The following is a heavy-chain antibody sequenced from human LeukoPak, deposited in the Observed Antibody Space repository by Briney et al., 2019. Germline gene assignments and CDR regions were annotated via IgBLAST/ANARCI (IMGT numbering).Heavy chain of an antibody. V-gene: IGHV4-34*01. CDR1: GGSFSGYY. CDR3: AREVQLWYLAGAFDI. D-gene: IGHD5-18*01. Sequence: PSETLSLTCAVYGGSFSGYYWSWIRQPPGKGLEWIGEINHSGSTNYNPSLKSRVTISVDTSKNQFSLKLSSVTAADTAVYYCAREVQLWYLAGAFDIWGQGTMVTVSS. CDR2: INHSGST. J-gene: IGHJ3*02.